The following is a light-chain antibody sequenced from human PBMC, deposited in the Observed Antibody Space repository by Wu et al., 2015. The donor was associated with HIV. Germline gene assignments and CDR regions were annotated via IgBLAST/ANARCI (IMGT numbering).Light chain of an antibody. CDR2: AAS. J-gene: IGKJ1*01. V-gene: IGKV3-15*01. CDR3: QQYNNWPRT. Sequence: IVMTQSPATLSVSPGERATLSCRASQSVSSNFAWYQQKPGQAPRLLIYAASTRATGIPARFSGSGSGTEFTLTITNMQSEDFAVYYCQQYNNWPRTFGQGTKVEIK. CDR1: QSVSSN.